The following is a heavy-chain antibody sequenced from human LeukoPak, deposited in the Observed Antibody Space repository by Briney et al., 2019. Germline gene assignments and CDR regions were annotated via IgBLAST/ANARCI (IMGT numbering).Heavy chain of an antibody. Sequence: PSETLSLTCTVSSGSTSSTSYYSGWIRQPPGKGLEWTGTISYNGSTYYNLSLKSRVTSSVDTSKNQFSLKLSSVTAADTAVYYCARLGIQLWYHFDYWGRGTLVTVSS. D-gene: IGHD5-18*01. CDR1: SGSTSSTSYY. J-gene: IGHJ4*02. CDR3: ARLGIQLWYHFDY. V-gene: IGHV4-39*01. CDR2: ISYNGST.